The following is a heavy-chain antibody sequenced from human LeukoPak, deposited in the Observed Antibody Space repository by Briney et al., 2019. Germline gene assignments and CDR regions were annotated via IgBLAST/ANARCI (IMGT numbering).Heavy chain of an antibody. CDR1: GFTVSSNY. CDR3: ARVRGVNDYTDY. CDR2: IYSGGST. J-gene: IGHJ4*02. Sequence: GGSLRLSCAASGFTVSSNYMSWVRQAPGKGLEWVSVIYSGGSTYYADSVKGRFTISRDNSKNTLYLQMNSLRAEDTAVYYCARVRGVNDYTDYRGQGTLVTVSS. D-gene: IGHD4-11*01. V-gene: IGHV3-66*02.